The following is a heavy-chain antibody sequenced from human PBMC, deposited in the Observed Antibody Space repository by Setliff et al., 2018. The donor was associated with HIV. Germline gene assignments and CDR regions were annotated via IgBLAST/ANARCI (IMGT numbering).Heavy chain of an antibody. V-gene: IGHV4-34*01. J-gene: IGHJ6*03. CDR3: NIYYYYYMDV. Sequence: PSETLSLTCAVYGGSFSGYYWSWIRQPPGKGLEWIGEINHSGSTNYNPSLKSRVTISVDTSKNQFSLKLSSVTAADTAVYYCNIYYYYYMDVWGKGTTAXVSS. CDR2: INHSGST. CDR1: GGSFSGYY.